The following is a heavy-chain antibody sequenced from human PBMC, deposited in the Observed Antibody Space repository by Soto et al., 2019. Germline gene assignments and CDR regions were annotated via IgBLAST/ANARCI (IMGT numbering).Heavy chain of an antibody. D-gene: IGHD6-13*01. J-gene: IGHJ6*02. V-gene: IGHV3-13*01. Sequence: GGSLRLSCAASGFTFSSYDMHWVRQATGKGLEWVSAIGTAGDTYYPGSVKGRFTISRENAKNSLYLQMNSLRAGDTAVYYCARGSSSPQSYYYYGMDVWGQGTTVTVSS. CDR3: ARGSSSPQSYYYYGMDV. CDR1: GFTFSSYD. CDR2: IGTAGDT.